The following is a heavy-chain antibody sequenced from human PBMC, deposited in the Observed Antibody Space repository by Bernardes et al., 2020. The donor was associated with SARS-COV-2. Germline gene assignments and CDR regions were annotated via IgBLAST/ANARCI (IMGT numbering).Heavy chain of an antibody. Sequence: GGSLRLSCAGSGFDFSDYWMTWVRQAPGMGLEWVANIKRDGSETYYVDSVKGRFTISRDNAKNLVFLQMNSLRAGDTAVFYCARSAGMDVWDQGTMVTVSS. V-gene: IGHV3-7*03. CDR2: IKRDGSET. CDR1: GFDFSDYW. CDR3: ARSAGMDV. J-gene: IGHJ6*02.